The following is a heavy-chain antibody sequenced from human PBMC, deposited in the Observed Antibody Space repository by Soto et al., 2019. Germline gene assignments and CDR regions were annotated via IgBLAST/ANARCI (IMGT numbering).Heavy chain of an antibody. Sequence: EVQLVESGGGLVKPGGSLRLSCAASGFIFNNAWMSWVRQAPGKGLEWVGRVKSKTDGGTTDYAAPLKGRFTISRDDSKNTLYLQMDSLTSEDTAVYYWTTPIYDLLTGHQLGSPANWGQGTLVTVSS. CDR3: TTPIYDLLTGHQLGSPAN. CDR2: VKSKTDGGTT. J-gene: IGHJ4*02. CDR1: GFIFNNAW. D-gene: IGHD3-9*01. V-gene: IGHV3-15*01.